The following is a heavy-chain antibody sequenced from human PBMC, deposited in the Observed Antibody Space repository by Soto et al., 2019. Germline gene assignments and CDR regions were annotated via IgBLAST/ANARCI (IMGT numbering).Heavy chain of an antibody. V-gene: IGHV1-18*04. CDR3: ARDLSRYSSGWFGFFDY. Sequence: ASVKVSCKASGYTLTSYGISWVRQAPGQGLEWMGWISAYNGNTNYAQKLQGRVTMTTDTSTSTAYMELRSLRSDDTAVYYCARDLSRYSSGWFGFFDYWGQGTLVTVSS. CDR2: ISAYNGNT. CDR1: GYTLTSYG. J-gene: IGHJ4*02. D-gene: IGHD6-19*01.